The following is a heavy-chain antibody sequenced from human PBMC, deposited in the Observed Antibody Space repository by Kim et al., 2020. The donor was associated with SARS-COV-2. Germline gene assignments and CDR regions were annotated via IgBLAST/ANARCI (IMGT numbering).Heavy chain of an antibody. Sequence: AHPVHGRFANSRDNSKNTRYLQMNSLSAEDTAVYYCARDSIAAAGPDVDYWGQGTLVTVSS. D-gene: IGHD6-13*01. CDR3: ARDSIAAAGPDVDY. J-gene: IGHJ4*02. V-gene: IGHV3-30*07.